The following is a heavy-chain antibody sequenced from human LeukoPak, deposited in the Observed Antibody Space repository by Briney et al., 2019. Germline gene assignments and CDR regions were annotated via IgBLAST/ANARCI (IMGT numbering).Heavy chain of an antibody. V-gene: IGHV3-21*01. D-gene: IGHD3-10*01. J-gene: IGHJ4*02. CDR3: SREGRDYYASGAYAYPFEY. CDR2: ISSSSSYI. CDR1: GFTFSSYS. Sequence: GGSLRLSCAASGFTFSSYSMNWVRQAPGKGLEWVSSISSSSSYIYYADSVKGRFTISRDNAKNSLYLQMNSLRAEDTAMYYCSREGRDYYASGAYAYPFEYWGQGTRVAVSS.